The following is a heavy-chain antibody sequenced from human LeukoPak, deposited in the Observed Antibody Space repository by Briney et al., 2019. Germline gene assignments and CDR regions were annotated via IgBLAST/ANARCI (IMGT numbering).Heavy chain of an antibody. CDR1: GYSFTNYW. D-gene: IGHD3-9*01. J-gene: IGHJ4*02. V-gene: IGHV5-51*01. CDR3: ARLSQYDILTGYFNY. CDR2: IYPGDSDA. Sequence: GESLKISCKGSGYSFTNYWIGWVRQMPGKGLEWMGIIYPGDSDARYSPSFQGQVTISADKSISTAYLQWSSLKASDTAMYYCARLSQYDILTGYFNYWGQGTLVTVSS.